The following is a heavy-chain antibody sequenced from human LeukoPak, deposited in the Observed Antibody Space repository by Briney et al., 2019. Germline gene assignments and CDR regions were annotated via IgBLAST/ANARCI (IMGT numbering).Heavy chain of an antibody. V-gene: IGHV3-21*01. CDR3: ARDLVIFGWNHFDY. Sequence: PGGSLRLSCAASGFTFSSYSMNWVRQAPGKGLEWVSSISSSSSYIYYADSVKGRFTISRDNSKNTLYLQMNSLRAEDTAVYYCARDLVIFGWNHFDYWGQGTLVTVSS. D-gene: IGHD1-1*01. CDR1: GFTFSSYS. J-gene: IGHJ4*02. CDR2: ISSSSSYI.